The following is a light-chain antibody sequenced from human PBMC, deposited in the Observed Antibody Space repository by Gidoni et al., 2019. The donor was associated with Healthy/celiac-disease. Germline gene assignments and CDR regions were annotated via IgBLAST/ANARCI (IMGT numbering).Light chain of an antibody. Sequence: EIVSTQSPGTLSFSPGERATLSCRASQSVSSSYLAWYQQKPGQAPRLLIYGASSRATGIPDRFSGSGSGTDFTLTISRLEPEDFAVYYCQQYGSSPTWTFGQGTKVEIK. V-gene: IGKV3-20*01. CDR3: QQYGSSPTWT. J-gene: IGKJ1*01. CDR1: QSVSSSY. CDR2: GAS.